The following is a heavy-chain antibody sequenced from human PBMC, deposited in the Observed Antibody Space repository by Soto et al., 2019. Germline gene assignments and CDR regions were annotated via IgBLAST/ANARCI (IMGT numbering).Heavy chain of an antibody. D-gene: IGHD5-12*01. CDR3: ARGEVEMATIDAFDI. CDR2: IIPIFGTA. V-gene: IGHV1-69*13. CDR1: GGTFSSYA. J-gene: IGHJ3*02. Sequence: SVKVSCKASGGTFSSYAISWLRQAPGQGLEWMGGIIPIFGTANYAQKLQGRVTITADESTSTAYMELSSLRSEDTAAYYCARGEVEMATIDAFDIWGQGTMVTVSS.